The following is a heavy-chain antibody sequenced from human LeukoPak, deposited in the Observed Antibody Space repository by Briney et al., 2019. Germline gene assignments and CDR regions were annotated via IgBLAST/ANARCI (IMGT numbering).Heavy chain of an antibody. Sequence: PGGSLRLSCGASGFTFSSYWMRWVRQVPGKGLEWVAKIKEDGSEKYYVDSVEGRFTISRDNAKNSLCQQMNSLRAEDTAVYCCAREPRRGGDFDYWGQGTLVTVSS. D-gene: IGHD3-10*01. J-gene: IGHJ4*02. CDR1: GFTFSSYW. V-gene: IGHV3-7*04. CDR3: AREPRRGGDFDY. CDR2: IKEDGSEK.